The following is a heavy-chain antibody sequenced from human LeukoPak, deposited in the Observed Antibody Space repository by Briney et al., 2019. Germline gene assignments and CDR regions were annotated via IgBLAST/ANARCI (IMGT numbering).Heavy chain of an antibody. D-gene: IGHD3-16*01. CDR2: IYHSGST. CDR3: ARWGSPDAFDI. J-gene: IGHJ3*02. V-gene: IGHV4-61*01. CDR1: GGSVSSGSYY. Sequence: PSETLSLTCTVSGGSVSSGSYYWNWIRQPPGKGLEWIGYIYHSGSTNYNPSLKSRVTISIDTSKNQFSLKLSSVTAADTAVYYCARWGSPDAFDIWGQGTMVTVSS.